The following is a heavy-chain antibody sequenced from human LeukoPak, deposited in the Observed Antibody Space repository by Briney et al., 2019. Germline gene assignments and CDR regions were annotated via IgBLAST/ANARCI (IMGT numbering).Heavy chain of an antibody. J-gene: IGHJ4*02. V-gene: IGHV3-11*04. CDR2: ISESGYTI. CDR3: AKDRIGYCSSASCPYDY. D-gene: IGHD2-2*03. Sequence: GGSLRLSCAASGFSFSDYYMSWIRQAPGKGLEWVSYISESGYTIYYADSVKGRFTISRDNAKNSLYPQMNSLRAEDTGVYYCAKDRIGYCSSASCPYDYWGQGTLVTVSS. CDR1: GFSFSDYY.